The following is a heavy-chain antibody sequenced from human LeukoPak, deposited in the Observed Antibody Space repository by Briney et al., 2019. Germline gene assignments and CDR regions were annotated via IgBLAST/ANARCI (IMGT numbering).Heavy chain of an antibody. CDR3: ARRGTIAVPVFWFDP. CDR2: ISWNSGSI. D-gene: IGHD6-19*01. CDR1: GFTFDDYA. J-gene: IGHJ5*02. V-gene: IGHV3-9*01. Sequence: GGSLRLSCAASGFTFDDYAMHWVRQAPGKGLEWVSGISWNSGSIGYADSVKGRFTISRDNAKNSVYLQINRLRAEDTAVYYCARRGTIAVPVFWFDPWGQGTLVIVSS.